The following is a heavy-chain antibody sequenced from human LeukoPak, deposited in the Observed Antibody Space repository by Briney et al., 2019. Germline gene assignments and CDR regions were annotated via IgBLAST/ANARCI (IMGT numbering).Heavy chain of an antibody. CDR2: ISAYNGNT. J-gene: IGHJ4*02. V-gene: IGHV1-18*04. D-gene: IGHD2-2*01. Sequence: ASVRVSCKASGYTFTGYYIHWVRQAPGQGLEWMGWISAYNGNTNYAQKLQGRVTMTTDTSTSTAYMELRSLRSDDTAVYYCARDTDIVVVPAASLLDYWGQGTLVTVSS. CDR1: GYTFTGYY. CDR3: ARDTDIVVVPAASLLDY.